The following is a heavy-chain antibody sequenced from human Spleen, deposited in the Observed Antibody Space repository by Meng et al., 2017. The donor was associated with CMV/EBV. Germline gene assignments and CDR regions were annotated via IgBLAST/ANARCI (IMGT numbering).Heavy chain of an antibody. D-gene: IGHD3-3*01. CDR2: IYWNDDK. CDR3: AHSGPPRGTRFLEWLFYFDY. Sequence: SGPTLVKPTQTLTLTCTFSGFSLSTSGVGVGWIRQPPGKALEWLALIYWNDDKRYSPSLKSRLTITKDTSKNQVVLTMTNMDPVDTATYYCAHSGPPRGTRFLEWLFYFDYWGQGTLVTVSS. V-gene: IGHV2-5*01. CDR1: GFSLSTSGVG. J-gene: IGHJ4*02.